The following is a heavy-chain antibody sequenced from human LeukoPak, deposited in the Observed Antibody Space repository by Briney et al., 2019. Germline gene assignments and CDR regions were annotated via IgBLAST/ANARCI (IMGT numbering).Heavy chain of an antibody. J-gene: IGHJ6*03. CDR1: GGSISSSGYY. CDR2: IYHSGST. CDR3: ARGAGYSSGWYYYYYMDV. V-gene: IGHV4-39*07. Sequence: SETLSLTCTVSGGSISSSGYYWGWIRQPPGKGLEWIGEIYHSGSTNYNPSRKSRVTISVDKSKNQFSLKLSSVTAADTAVYYCARGAGYSSGWYYYYYMDVWGKGTTVTVSS. D-gene: IGHD6-19*01.